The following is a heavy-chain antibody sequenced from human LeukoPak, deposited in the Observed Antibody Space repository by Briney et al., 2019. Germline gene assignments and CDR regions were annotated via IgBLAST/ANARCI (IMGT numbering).Heavy chain of an antibody. J-gene: IGHJ6*03. CDR3: ARESSVAGKYYYYYMDV. D-gene: IGHD6-19*01. Sequence: SVKVSCKASGGTFSSYAISWVRQAPGQGLEWMGRIIPIFGTANYAQKFQGRVTITTDESTSTAYMELSSLRSEDTAVYYCARESSVAGKYYYYYMDVWGKGTTVTVSS. V-gene: IGHV1-69*05. CDR1: GGTFSSYA. CDR2: IIPIFGTA.